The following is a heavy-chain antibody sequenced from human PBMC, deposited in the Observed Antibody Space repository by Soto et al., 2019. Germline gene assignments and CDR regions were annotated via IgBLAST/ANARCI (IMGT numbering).Heavy chain of an antibody. Sequence: EVQLVESGGGLVQPGGPLRLSCAASGFTFSNYWMHWFRQAPGKGLVWVSRINSDGTRTNYADSVKVRFTISRDNAENTLYLQMNSLTAEDTAVYYCARVAVGYYYMDVWGKGTTVTVSS. J-gene: IGHJ6*03. V-gene: IGHV3-74*01. CDR3: ARVAVGYYYMDV. CDR2: INSDGTRT. CDR1: GFTFSNYW.